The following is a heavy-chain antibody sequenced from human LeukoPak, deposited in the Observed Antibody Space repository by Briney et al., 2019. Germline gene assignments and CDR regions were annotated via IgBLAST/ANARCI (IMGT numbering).Heavy chain of an antibody. Sequence: GGSLRLSCAASGLTFSNYWMDWVRQAPGKGLEWVANIKQDGSEKNYVDSVKGRFIISRDNAKNSLYLQMNTLRADDTAVYYCAKSMILGSTVTKTLDYWGQGTLVTVSS. CDR1: GLTFSNYW. D-gene: IGHD4-17*01. CDR2: IKQDGSEK. J-gene: IGHJ4*02. V-gene: IGHV3-7*03. CDR3: AKSMILGSTVTKTLDY.